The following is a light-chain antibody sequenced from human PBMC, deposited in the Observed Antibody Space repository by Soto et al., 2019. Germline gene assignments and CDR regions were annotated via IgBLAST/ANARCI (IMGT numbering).Light chain of an antibody. CDR2: AAS. CDR3: QQSYSTPRT. J-gene: IGKJ1*01. Sequence: DIQMTQSPSSLSASVGDRVTITCRAGQSITSSLHWYQQKPGKAPKLLISAASSLQSGVPSRFSGSGSGTDFTRTISSLQPEDFATYYCQQSYSTPRTFGQGTKVEIK. V-gene: IGKV1-39*01. CDR1: QSITSS.